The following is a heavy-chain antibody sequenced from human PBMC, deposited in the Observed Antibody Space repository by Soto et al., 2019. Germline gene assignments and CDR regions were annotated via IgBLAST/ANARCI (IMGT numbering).Heavy chain of an antibody. CDR3: ARLNGYCISTNCRGYYGMDV. CDR2: IYSSENT. Sequence: ASETLSLTCTVSGGSVSSSSYSWGWIRQSPGKGLEWIGTIYSSENTYYNPSLLSRVTISVDTSKNEFSLRLSSVTAADTAVYYCARLNGYCISTNCRGYYGMDVWGQGTTVTVSS. J-gene: IGHJ6*02. D-gene: IGHD2-2*03. V-gene: IGHV4-39*01. CDR1: GGSVSSSSYS.